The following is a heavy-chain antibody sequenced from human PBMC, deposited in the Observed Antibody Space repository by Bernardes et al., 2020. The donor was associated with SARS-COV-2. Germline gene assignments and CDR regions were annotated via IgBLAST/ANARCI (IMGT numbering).Heavy chain of an antibody. CDR3: ARDGSSSFDY. V-gene: IGHV3-30*03. CDR1: GFTFSSYG. CDR2: ISYDGSNE. D-gene: IGHD6-6*01. Sequence: GGSLRLSCAASGFTFSSYGMHWVRQAPGKGLEWVAVISYDGSNEYYADSVKGRFTLSRDNSRNTLYLQMNSLRAEDTAVYYCARDGSSSFDYWGQGTLVTVSS. J-gene: IGHJ4*02.